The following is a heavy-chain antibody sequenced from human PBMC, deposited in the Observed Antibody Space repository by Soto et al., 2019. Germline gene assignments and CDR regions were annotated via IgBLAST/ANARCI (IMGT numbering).Heavy chain of an antibody. J-gene: IGHJ4*02. Sequence: QVQLQESGPGLVKPSQTLSLTCTVSGGSISSGDYYWSWIRQPPGKGLEWIGYIYYSGSTYYTPSLKSRVTISIDTSKNQFSLKLSSVTAADTAMYYCARDDFYSTSRIDSWGQGTLVTVSP. CDR2: IYYSGST. CDR3: ARDDFYSTSRIDS. D-gene: IGHD6-6*01. V-gene: IGHV4-30-4*01. CDR1: GGSISSGDYY.